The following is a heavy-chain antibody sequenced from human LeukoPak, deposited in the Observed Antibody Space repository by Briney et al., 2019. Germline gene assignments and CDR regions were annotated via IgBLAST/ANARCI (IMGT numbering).Heavy chain of an antibody. CDR1: GFTFSIYR. D-gene: IGHD3-16*01. J-gene: IGHJ3*02. CDR2: IKQDGTET. Sequence: GGSLRLSCAASGFTFSIYRMTWVRQAPGKELEWVANIKQDGTETSYVDSVKGRFTSSRDNAKNSLYLQMDSLRVEDTAVYYCARGTYNAFDMWGQGTVVTVSS. CDR3: ARGTYNAFDM. V-gene: IGHV3-7*04.